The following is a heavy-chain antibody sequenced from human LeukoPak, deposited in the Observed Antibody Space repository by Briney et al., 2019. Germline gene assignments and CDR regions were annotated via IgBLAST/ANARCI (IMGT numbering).Heavy chain of an antibody. CDR2: IKQDGSEK. V-gene: IGHV3-7*03. D-gene: IGHD6-13*01. Sequence: PGGSLRLSCAASGFSFSKGWMNWVRQAPGKGLEWVANIKQDGSEKYYVDSVKGRFTISRDNAKNSLYLQMNSLRAEDTAVYYCARRAAVAGTWVFDYWGQGTLVTVSS. J-gene: IGHJ4*02. CDR3: ARRAAVAGTWVFDY. CDR1: GFSFSKGW.